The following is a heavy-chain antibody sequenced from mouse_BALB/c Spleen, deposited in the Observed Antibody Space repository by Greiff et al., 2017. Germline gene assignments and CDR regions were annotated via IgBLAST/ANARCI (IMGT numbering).Heavy chain of an antibody. CDR2: ISSGSSTI. V-gene: IGHV5-17*02. CDR1: GFTFSSFG. D-gene: IGHD1-1*01. CDR3: ARDYYGSSLFAY. J-gene: IGHJ3*01. Sequence: EVKLVESGGGLVQPGGSRKLSCAASGFTFSSFGMHWVRQAPEKGLEWVAYISSGSSTIYYADTVKGRFTISRDNPKNTLFLQMTSLRSEDTAMYYCARDYYGSSLFAYWGQGTLVTVSA.